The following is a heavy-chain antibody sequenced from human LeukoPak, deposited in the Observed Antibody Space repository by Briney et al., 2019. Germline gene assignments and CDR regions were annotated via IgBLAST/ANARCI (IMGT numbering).Heavy chain of an antibody. V-gene: IGHV4-59*08. J-gene: IGHJ4*02. CDR1: GGSISSYY. CDR2: IYYSGST. CDR3: ARMGPAAAGIVN. D-gene: IGHD6-13*01. Sequence: SETLSLTCTVSGGSISSYYWSWIRQPPGKGLEWIGYIYYSGSTNYNPSLKSRVTISVDTSKNQFSLKVSSVTAADTAVYFCARMGPAAAGIVNWGQGTLVTVSS.